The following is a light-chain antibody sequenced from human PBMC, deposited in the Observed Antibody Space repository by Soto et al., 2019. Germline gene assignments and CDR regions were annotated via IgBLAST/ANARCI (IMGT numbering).Light chain of an antibody. J-gene: IGKJ1*01. CDR1: QSVNSK. CDR3: QQYISSPWA. Sequence: EIVMTQSPSTLSVSPGERATLSCRASQSVNSKLAWYQQKPGRAPRLLIYGASTRATGIPARFSGSGSGTDFTLTISRLEPEDFAVYYCQQYISSPWAFGQRSMADVK. CDR2: GAS. V-gene: IGKV3-15*01.